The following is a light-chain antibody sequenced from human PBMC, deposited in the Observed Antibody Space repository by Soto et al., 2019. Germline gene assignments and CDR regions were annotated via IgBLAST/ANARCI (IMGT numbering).Light chain of an antibody. CDR1: QSISSW. CDR3: QQYNSYPYT. J-gene: IGKJ2*01. CDR2: DAS. Sequence: DIHMTQSPSTLSASVGDRVTITCRASQSISSWLAWYQQKPGKAPKLLIYDASSLESGVPSRFSGSGSGTEFTRTISSLQPDDFATYYCQQYNSYPYTFGQGTKLEIK. V-gene: IGKV1-5*01.